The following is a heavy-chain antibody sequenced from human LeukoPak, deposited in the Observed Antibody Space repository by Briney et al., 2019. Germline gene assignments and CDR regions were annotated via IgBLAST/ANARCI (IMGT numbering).Heavy chain of an antibody. V-gene: IGHV3-11*03. D-gene: IGHD4-23*01. CDR2: ISSFSNFR. CDR3: ARTPDFSPGGYGGNFDY. CDR1: GFTFSDYY. J-gene: IGHJ4*02. Sequence: GGSLRLSCAASGFTFSDYYMSWTRQAPGKGLEWVSHISSFSNFRSYADSVKGRFTISRDNAKNSLYLQVNSLRAEDTAVYYCARTPDFSPGGYGGNFDYWGQGTLVTVSS.